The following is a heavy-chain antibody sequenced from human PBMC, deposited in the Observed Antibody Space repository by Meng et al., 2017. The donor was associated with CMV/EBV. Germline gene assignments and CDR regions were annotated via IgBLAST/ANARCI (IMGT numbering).Heavy chain of an antibody. D-gene: IGHD3-10*01. CDR3: ARGGLYYYGSGTRPPRAWFDP. J-gene: IGHJ5*02. CDR2: IIPILGIA. Sequence: SVKVSCKASGGTFSSYAIGWVRQAPGQGLEWMGGIIPILGIANYAQKFQGRVTITADKSTSTAYMELGSLRSEDTAVYYCARGGLYYYGSGTRPPRAWFDPWGQGTLVTVSS. CDR1: GGTFSSYA. V-gene: IGHV1-69*10.